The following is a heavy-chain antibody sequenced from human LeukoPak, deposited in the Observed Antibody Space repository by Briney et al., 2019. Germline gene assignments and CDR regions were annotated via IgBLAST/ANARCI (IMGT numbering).Heavy chain of an antibody. CDR1: GFTFSSYW. CDR2: INSDGSST. V-gene: IGHV3-74*01. D-gene: IGHD2-15*01. Sequence: GGSLRLSCAASGFTFSSYWMHWVRQAPGKGLVWVSRINSDGSSTYYADSVKGRFSISRDNAKNTLYLQMNSLRAEDTAVYYCTRGCGDWFDPWGQGTLVTVSS. J-gene: IGHJ5*02. CDR3: TRGCGDWFDP.